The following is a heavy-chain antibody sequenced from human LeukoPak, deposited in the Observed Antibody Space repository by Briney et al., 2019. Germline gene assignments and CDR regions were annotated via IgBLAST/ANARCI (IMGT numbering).Heavy chain of an antibody. J-gene: IGHJ4*02. D-gene: IGHD3-10*01. CDR2: SRNEGHSYST. CDR3: VALLRGIGY. Sequence: GGSLRLSCAASGFTFSDHYMDWVRQAPGKGLEWIGRSRNEGHSYSTDFAASVRGRASLSRDHSRNSLYLQINSLRTDDTAVYYCVALLRGIGYWGQGTLVTVSS. V-gene: IGHV3-72*01. CDR1: GFTFSDHY.